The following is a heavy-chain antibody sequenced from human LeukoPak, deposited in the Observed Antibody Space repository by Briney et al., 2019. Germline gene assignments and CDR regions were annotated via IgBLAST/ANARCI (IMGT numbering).Heavy chain of an antibody. CDR2: ICYSGST. CDR1: GGSISSSIYY. J-gene: IGHJ4*02. D-gene: IGHD3-10*01. Sequence: PSETLSLTCSVSGGSISSSIYYWGWIRQPPGKGLEWIGSICYSGSTYYNPSLKSRVTISVDTSKNQFSLKLRSVTAADTAVYYCARRLGGSGSYYYWGQGTLVTVSS. CDR3: ARRLGGSGSYYY. V-gene: IGHV4-39*01.